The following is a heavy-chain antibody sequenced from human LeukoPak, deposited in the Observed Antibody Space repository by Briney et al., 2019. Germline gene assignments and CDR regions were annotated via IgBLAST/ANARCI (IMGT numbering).Heavy chain of an antibody. D-gene: IGHD3-16*02. CDR1: GDSISTYV. CDR2: MYYTGRS. J-gene: IGHJ6*03. V-gene: IGHV4-59*01. CDR3: ARGGYPSSSFIAV. Sequence: SETLSLTCSVSGDSISTYVWTWLRQAPGKGLDWIGYMYYTGRSNYNPSLQRRVAISIDTSKKEFSLKWTYMNPADTADYYWARGGYPSSSFIAVWSKGTSVIVSS.